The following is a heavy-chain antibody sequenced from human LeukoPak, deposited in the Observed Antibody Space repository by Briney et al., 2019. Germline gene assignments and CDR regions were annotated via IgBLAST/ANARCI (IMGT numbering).Heavy chain of an antibody. D-gene: IGHD2/OR15-2a*01. CDR3: ARAGGPYLTMYYFDY. J-gene: IGHJ4*02. CDR2: ISSGGSTI. V-gene: IGHV3-11*01. Sequence: GGSLRLSCAASGFTFSSYAMSWIRQAPGKGLEWVSYISSGGSTIYYADSVKGRFTISRDNAKNSLYLQMNSLRAEDTAVYYCARAGGPYLTMYYFDYWGQGTLVTVSS. CDR1: GFTFSSYA.